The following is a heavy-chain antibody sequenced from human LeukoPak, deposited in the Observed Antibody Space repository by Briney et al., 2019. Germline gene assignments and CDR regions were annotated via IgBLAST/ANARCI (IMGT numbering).Heavy chain of an antibody. CDR1: GGSITSSGYY. Sequence: SETLSLTCIVSGGSITSSGYYWGWIRQPPGKGLECVGNVYSSGTTYYNPSLKSRVTISVDTSKNQFSLKLSSVTAADTAVYYCARLTPYSGSPLGDYWGQGTLVTVSS. D-gene: IGHD1-26*01. CDR2: VYSSGTT. J-gene: IGHJ4*02. V-gene: IGHV4-39*01. CDR3: ARLTPYSGSPLGDY.